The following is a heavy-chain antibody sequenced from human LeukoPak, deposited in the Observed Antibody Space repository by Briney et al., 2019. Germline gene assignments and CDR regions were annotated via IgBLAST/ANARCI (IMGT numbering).Heavy chain of an antibody. CDR2: IYYSGST. Sequence: KPSETLSLTCTVSGGSISSYYWSWIRQPPGKGLEWIGYIYYSGSTNYNPSLKSRVTISVDTSKNQFSLKLSSVTAADTAVYYCARDVRSVTTAGYYYYGMDVWGQGTTVTVSS. CDR3: ARDVRSVTTAGYYYYGMDV. CDR1: GGSISSYY. V-gene: IGHV4-59*01. D-gene: IGHD4-17*01. J-gene: IGHJ6*02.